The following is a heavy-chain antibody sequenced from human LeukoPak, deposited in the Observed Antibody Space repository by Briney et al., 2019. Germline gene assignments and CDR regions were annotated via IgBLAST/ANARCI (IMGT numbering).Heavy chain of an antibody. CDR2: ISYDGSNK. CDR3: AKTGPIIAAAGEIDY. CDR1: RFTFSSYG. J-gene: IGHJ4*02. D-gene: IGHD6-13*01. V-gene: IGHV3-30*18. Sequence: GGSLRLSCAASRFTFSSYGMHWVRQAPGKGLEWVAVISYDGSNKYYADSVKGRFTISRDNSKNTLYLQMNSLRAEDTAVYYCAKTGPIIAAAGEIDYWGQGTLVTVSS.